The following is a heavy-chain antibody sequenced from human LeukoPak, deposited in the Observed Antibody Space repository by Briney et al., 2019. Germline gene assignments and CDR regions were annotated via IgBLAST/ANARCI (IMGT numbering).Heavy chain of an antibody. V-gene: IGHV3-30*18. CDR2: ISYDGSNK. J-gene: IGHJ4*02. D-gene: IGHD1-20*01. CDR3: AKDSAPVAYNWNDLFDY. CDR1: GFTFSSYS. Sequence: GSLRLSCAASGFTFSSYSMHWVRQAPGKGLEWVAVISYDGSNKYYADSVKGRFTISRDNSKNTLYLQMNSLRAEDTAVYYCAKDSAPVAYNWNDLFDYWGQGTLVTVSS.